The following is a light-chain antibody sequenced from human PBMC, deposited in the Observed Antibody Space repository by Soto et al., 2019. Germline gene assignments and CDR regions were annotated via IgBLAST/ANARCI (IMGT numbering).Light chain of an antibody. Sequence: DIVMTQSPDSLAVSLGERATINCKSSQSVLYSSKNKNYLAWYQQSTGQPPKLLIYWASTRESGVPHRFSGSGSGTDFTLTITSLQAEDVAVYYCQQYESTPPTLGQGTKLEI. CDR2: WAS. V-gene: IGKV4-1*01. J-gene: IGKJ2*01. CDR3: QQYESTPPT. CDR1: QSVLYSSKNKNY.